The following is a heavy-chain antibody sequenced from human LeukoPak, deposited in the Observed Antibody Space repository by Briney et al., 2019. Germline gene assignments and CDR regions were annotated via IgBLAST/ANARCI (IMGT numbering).Heavy chain of an antibody. CDR1: GFTFSSYA. D-gene: IGHD2-15*01. J-gene: IGHJ6*04. CDR2: ISGSGGST. CDR3: ARERRVVVVAATDYYYGMDV. V-gene: IGHV3-23*01. Sequence: GGSLRLSCAASGFTFSSYAMSWVRQAPGKGLEWVSAISGSGGSTYYADSVKGRFTISRDNSKNTLYLQMNSLRAEDTAVYYCARERRVVVVAATDYYYGMDVWGKGTTVTVSS.